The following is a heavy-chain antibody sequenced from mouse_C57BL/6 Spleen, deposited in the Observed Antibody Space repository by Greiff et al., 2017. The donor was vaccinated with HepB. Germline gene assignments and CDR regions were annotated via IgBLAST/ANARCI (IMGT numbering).Heavy chain of an antibody. J-gene: IGHJ2*01. D-gene: IGHD1-1*01. V-gene: IGHV3-6*01. CDR3: ARGDYYGSSYGY. Sequence: DVKVEESGPGLVKPSQSLSLTCSVTRYSITSGYSWHWIRQFPGNKLEWMGYISYDGSNNYNPSLKNRISITRDTSKNQFFLKLNSVTTEDTATYYCARGDYYGSSYGYWGQGTTLTVSS. CDR1: RYSITSGYS. CDR2: ISYDGSN.